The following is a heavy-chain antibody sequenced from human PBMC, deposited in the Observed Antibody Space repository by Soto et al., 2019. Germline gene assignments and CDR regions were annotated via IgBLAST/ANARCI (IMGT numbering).Heavy chain of an antibody. CDR3: ARDGRGIAVAGLNWFDP. CDR2: IIPIFGTA. D-gene: IGHD6-19*01. Sequence: QVPLVQSGAEVKKPGSSVKVSCKASGGTFSSYAISWVRQAPGQGLEWMGGIIPIFGTANYAQKFQGRVTITADESTSTAYMELSSLRSEDTAVYYCARDGRGIAVAGLNWFDPWGQGTLVTVSS. CDR1: GGTFSSYA. V-gene: IGHV1-69*01. J-gene: IGHJ5*02.